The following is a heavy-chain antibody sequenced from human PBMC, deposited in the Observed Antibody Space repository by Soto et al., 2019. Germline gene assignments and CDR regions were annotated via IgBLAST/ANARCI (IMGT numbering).Heavy chain of an antibody. J-gene: IGHJ5*02. D-gene: IGHD4-4*01. V-gene: IGHV3-7*01. Sequence: LRLSCTASGFTFSDSWMTWVRQAPGKGLEWVARIKPDESEKKYADSVKGRFSISRDNAKNSMYLQMDSLRGEDTAVYYCVRGGSNYASWGQGTLVTVSS. CDR2: IKPDESEK. CDR3: VRGGSNYAS. CDR1: GFTFSDSW.